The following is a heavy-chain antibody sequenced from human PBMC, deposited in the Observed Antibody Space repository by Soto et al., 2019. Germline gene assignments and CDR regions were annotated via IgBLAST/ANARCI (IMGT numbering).Heavy chain of an antibody. V-gene: IGHV3-7*01. CDR3: ARDSSGSHDAFDI. CDR1: GFTFSSYW. J-gene: IGHJ3*02. CDR2: IKQDGSEK. Sequence: GGSLRLSCAASGFTFSSYWMSWVRQAPGKGLEWVANIKQDGSEKYYVDSVKGRFTISRDNAKNSLYLQMNSLRAEDTAVYYCARDSSGSHDAFDIWGQGTMVTVSS. D-gene: IGHD3-22*01.